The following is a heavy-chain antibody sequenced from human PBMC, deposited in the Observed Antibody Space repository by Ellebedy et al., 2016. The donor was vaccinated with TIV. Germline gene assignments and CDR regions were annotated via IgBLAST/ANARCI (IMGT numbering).Heavy chain of an antibody. CDR1: GFTFSSYA. Sequence: GESLKISCAASGFTFSSYAMHWVRQAPGKGLEWVAVISYDGSNKYYADSVKGRFTISRDNAKNSLYLQMNSLRDEDTAVYYCARALYSGKSPVDYWGQGTLVTVSS. CDR3: ARALYSGKSPVDY. V-gene: IGHV3-30*04. J-gene: IGHJ4*02. D-gene: IGHD1-26*01. CDR2: ISYDGSNK.